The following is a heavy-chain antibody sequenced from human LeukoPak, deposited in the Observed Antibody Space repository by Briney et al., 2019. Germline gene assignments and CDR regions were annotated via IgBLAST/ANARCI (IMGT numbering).Heavy chain of an antibody. D-gene: IGHD6-19*01. CDR2: INPSGGST. V-gene: IGHV1-46*01. CDR1: GYTFTSYY. J-gene: IGHJ4*02. Sequence: ASVKVSCKASGYTFTSYYMHWVRQAPGQGLEWMGIINPSGGSTSYAQKFQGRVTMTRDMSTSTVYKELSSLRSEDTAVYYCARLAVAGTRGKLSNDYWGQGTLVTVSS. CDR3: ARLAVAGTRGKLSNDY.